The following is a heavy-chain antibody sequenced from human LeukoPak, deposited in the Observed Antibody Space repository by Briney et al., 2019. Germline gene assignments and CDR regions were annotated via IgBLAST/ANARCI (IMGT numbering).Heavy chain of an antibody. CDR2: ICPDGTVT. J-gene: IGHJ4*02. CDR3: VRDFRSVDY. V-gene: IGHV3-74*01. Sequence: GGSLRLSCAASGFTFSTYCMHWVRQAPGKGPMWVSRICPDGTVTNYADSVKARFIISRDNARNTVYLQMNSLRVEDTAVYYCVRDFRSVDYWGQGTLVTVSS. CDR1: GFTFSTYC.